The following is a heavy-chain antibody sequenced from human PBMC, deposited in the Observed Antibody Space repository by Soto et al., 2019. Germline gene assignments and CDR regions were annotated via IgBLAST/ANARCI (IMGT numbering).Heavy chain of an antibody. CDR3: AKRVGAIHFDY. V-gene: IGHV3-23*01. D-gene: IGHD1-26*01. J-gene: IGHJ4*02. Sequence: GGSLRLSCAASGFTFNSYAMSWVRQAPGKGLEWVSTISGSGASSNYADSVKGRFTISRDNSKNTLYLQMNSLRVEDTAVYYCAKRVGAIHFDYWGQGTLVTVSS. CDR1: GFTFNSYA. CDR2: ISGSGASS.